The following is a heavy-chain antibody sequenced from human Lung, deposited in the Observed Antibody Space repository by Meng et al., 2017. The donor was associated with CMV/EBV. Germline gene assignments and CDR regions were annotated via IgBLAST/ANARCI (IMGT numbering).Heavy chain of an antibody. CDR2: AYYRSKWYT. CDR1: GDSVSANNAA. D-gene: IGHD3-22*01. Sequence: SXAISGDSVSANNAAWNWFRQSPSRGLEWLGRAYYRSKWYTDYAVSVKRRTTINPDTSKNQFSLQLTSVTPEDTAVYYCARGYDNSLDYWGQGTLVXVSS. V-gene: IGHV6-1*01. CDR3: ARGYDNSLDY. J-gene: IGHJ4*02.